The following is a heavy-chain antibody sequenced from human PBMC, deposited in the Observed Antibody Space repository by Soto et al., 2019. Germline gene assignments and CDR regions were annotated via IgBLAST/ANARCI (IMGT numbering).Heavy chain of an antibody. Sequence: GPTLVNPTETLTLTCTVSGFSLSNARMGVSWIRQPPGKALEWLAHIFSSDEKFYSPSLKSRLTISKDTSKSQVVLSMTNMDPVDTATYYCARTPSVALAPTRYYYGMDVWGQGTTVTVSS. J-gene: IGHJ6*02. CDR1: GFSLSNARMG. CDR3: ARTPSVALAPTRYYYGMDV. CDR2: IFSSDEK. D-gene: IGHD6-19*01. V-gene: IGHV2-26*01.